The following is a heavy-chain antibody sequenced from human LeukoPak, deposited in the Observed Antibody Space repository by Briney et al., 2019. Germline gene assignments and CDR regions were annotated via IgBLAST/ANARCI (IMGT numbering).Heavy chain of an antibody. V-gene: IGHV1-2*02. J-gene: IGHJ4*02. CDR1: GYTFTGYY. Sequence: ASVKVSCKASGYTFTGYYMHWVRQAPGQGLEWMGWSNPNSGGTNYAQKFQGRVTMTRDTSISTAYMELNRLRSDDTAVYYCARTDANYDFWSGYFDYYFDYWGQGTLVTVSS. CDR3: ARTDANYDFWSGYFDYYFDY. D-gene: IGHD3-3*01. CDR2: SNPNSGGT.